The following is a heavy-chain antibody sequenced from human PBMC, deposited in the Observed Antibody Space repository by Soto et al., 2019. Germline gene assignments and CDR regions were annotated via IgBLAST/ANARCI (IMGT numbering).Heavy chain of an antibody. V-gene: IGHV1-24*01. J-gene: IGHJ6*02. CDR3: ATIKIWHPTITGGMDV. CDR1: GYTLTELS. D-gene: IGHD5-12*01. Sequence: GXSVKVSCNVSGYTLTELSMHWVRQSPGKGLEWMGGFDPEDGETIYAQKFQCRVTMTEDTSTDTAYMELSSLRSEDTAVYYCATIKIWHPTITGGMDVWGQGTTVTVSS. CDR2: FDPEDGET.